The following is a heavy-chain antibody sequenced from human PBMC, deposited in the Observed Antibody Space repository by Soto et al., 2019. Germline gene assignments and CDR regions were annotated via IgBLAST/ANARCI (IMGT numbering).Heavy chain of an antibody. J-gene: IGHJ4*01. CDR2: ISWNSGSI. V-gene: IGHV3-9*01. Sequence: EAQLVESGGGLVQPGRSLRLSCAASGFTFDDYAMHWVRQAPGKGLEWVSGISWNSGSIGYAESVKGRFTISRDNAKNSLYLQMNSLRAEDTALYYCAKSPSYYGDFDYWGHGTLVTVSS. D-gene: IGHD4-17*01. CDR3: AKSPSYYGDFDY. CDR1: GFTFDDYA.